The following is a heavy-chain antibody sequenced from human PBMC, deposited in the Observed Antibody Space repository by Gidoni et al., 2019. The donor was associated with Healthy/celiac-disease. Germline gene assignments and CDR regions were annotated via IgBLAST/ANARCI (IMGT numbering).Heavy chain of an antibody. CDR3: ARGGANSYGLRGYMDV. D-gene: IGHD5-18*01. CDR1: GGSFSGYY. Sequence: QVQLQQWGAGLLKPSETLSLTCAVYGGSFSGYYWSWIRQPPGKGLEWIGEINHGGSTNYNPSLKSRVTISVDTSKNQFSLKLSSVTAADTAVYYCARGGANSYGLRGYMDVWGKGTTVTVSS. CDR2: INHGGST. V-gene: IGHV4-34*01. J-gene: IGHJ6*03.